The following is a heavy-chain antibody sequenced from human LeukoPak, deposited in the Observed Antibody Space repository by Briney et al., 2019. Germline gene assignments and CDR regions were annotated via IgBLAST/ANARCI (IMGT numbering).Heavy chain of an antibody. Sequence: GASVKVSCKASGGTFSSYAISWVRQAPGQGLEWMGGIIPIFGTANYAQKFQGRVTITADESTSTAYMELSSLRSEDTAVYYCARGCSGGSCYSNYYFDYWGQGTLVTVSS. D-gene: IGHD2-15*01. J-gene: IGHJ4*02. CDR2: IIPIFGTA. CDR1: GGTFSSYA. V-gene: IGHV1-69*01. CDR3: ARGCSGGSCYSNYYFDY.